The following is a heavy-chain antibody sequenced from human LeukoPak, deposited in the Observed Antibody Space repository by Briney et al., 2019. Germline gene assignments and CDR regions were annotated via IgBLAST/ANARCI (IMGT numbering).Heavy chain of an antibody. D-gene: IGHD3-9*01. V-gene: IGHV3-73*01. CDR2: IRSKANSYAT. CDR1: GFTFSGSA. CDR3: ARVPALRYFD. J-gene: IGHJ4*02. Sequence: PGGSLKLSCAASGFTFSGSAMHWVRQASGKGLEWVGRIRSKANSYATAYAASVEGRFTISRDDSKNTAYLQMNSLKTEDTAVYYCARVPALRYFDWGQGTLVTVSS.